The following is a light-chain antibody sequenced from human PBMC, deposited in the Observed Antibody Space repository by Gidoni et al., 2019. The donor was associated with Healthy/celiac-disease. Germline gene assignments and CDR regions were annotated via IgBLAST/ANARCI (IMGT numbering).Light chain of an antibody. Sequence: DIQMTQSPSSLSASVGDRVTITCQASQDISNYLNWYQQKPGKAPKLLIYDAYNLETRVPSRFSGSGSGTDFTFTISSLQPEDIATYYCQQYDNLPAFGQGTKLEIK. CDR3: QQYDNLPA. CDR1: QDISNY. CDR2: DAY. J-gene: IGKJ2*01. V-gene: IGKV1-33*01.